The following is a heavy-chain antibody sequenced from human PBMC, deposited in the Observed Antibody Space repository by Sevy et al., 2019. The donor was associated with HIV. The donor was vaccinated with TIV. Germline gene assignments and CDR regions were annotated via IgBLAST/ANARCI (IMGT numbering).Heavy chain of an antibody. Sequence: GESLKISCKGSGYSFTSHWIGWVRHMPGKGLEWMGIIYPDDSASRYSPSFQGQVTFSADKSISTAYLQWSSLQASDTAMYYCATSRSGYFDSSGYYIYWGQGTLVTVSS. D-gene: IGHD3-22*01. CDR2: IYPDDSAS. V-gene: IGHV5-51*01. CDR1: GYSFTSHW. CDR3: ATSRSGYFDSSGYYIY. J-gene: IGHJ4*02.